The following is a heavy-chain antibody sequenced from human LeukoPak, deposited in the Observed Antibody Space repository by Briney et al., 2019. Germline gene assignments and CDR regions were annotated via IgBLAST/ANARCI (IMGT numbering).Heavy chain of an antibody. CDR3: AKSARFCTNDVCYTNYYYGMDV. D-gene: IGHD2-8*01. J-gene: IGHJ6*02. CDR2: ISYDGSYK. Sequence: TGGSLRLSCAASGFTFSNYGMHWVRQAPGKGLEWVTVISYDGSYKYYADSVKGRFTISRDNSKNTLSLQMHSLRAEDTAVYYCAKSARFCTNDVCYTNYYYGMDVWGQGTTVTVSS. CDR1: GFTFSNYG. V-gene: IGHV3-30*18.